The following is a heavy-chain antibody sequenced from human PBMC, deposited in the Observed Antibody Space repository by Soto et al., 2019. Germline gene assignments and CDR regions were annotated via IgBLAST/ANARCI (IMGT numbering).Heavy chain of an antibody. Sequence: EVQLVESGGDLVQPGGSLRLSCAASGFTFSNYDMHWVRQATGKGLXWVSTISTAGNTYSPGSVKGRFTISRENAKNSLYLQMNSLRVDDTAVYYCARGRDSGLYYFDYWGQGTLVTVSS. CDR2: ISTAGNT. V-gene: IGHV3-13*01. D-gene: IGHD2-21*01. CDR1: GFTFSNYD. J-gene: IGHJ4*02. CDR3: ARGRDSGLYYFDY.